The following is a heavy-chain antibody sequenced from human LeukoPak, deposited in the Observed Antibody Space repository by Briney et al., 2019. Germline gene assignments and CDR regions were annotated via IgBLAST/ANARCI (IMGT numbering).Heavy chain of an antibody. D-gene: IGHD4-23*01. Sequence: ASVKVSCKASGYSLTGYYIHWVRQAPGQGLEWMGWINPNRGGTKYAQKFQGRLTMTKDTSISTANMELRRLRSDDTAVYYCARERTTVVTLDYYYGMDVWGQGTTVTVSS. CDR2: INPNRGGT. CDR3: ARERTTVVTLDYYYGMDV. CDR1: GYSLTGYY. J-gene: IGHJ6*02. V-gene: IGHV1-2*02.